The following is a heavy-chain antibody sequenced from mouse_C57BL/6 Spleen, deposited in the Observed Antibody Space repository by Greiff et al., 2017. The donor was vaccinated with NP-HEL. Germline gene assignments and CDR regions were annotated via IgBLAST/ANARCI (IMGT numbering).Heavy chain of an antibody. CDR3: ARSGSAQAPFDY. CDR2: IDPSDSEN. Sequence: QVQLQQSGAELVRPGSSVKLSCKASGYTFTSYWMHWVKQRPIQGLEWIGNIDPSDSENHYNQKFKDKATLTVDKSSSTAYMQLSSLTSEDSAVYYCARSGSAQAPFDYWGQGTTLTVSS. V-gene: IGHV1-52*01. CDR1: GYTFTSYW. J-gene: IGHJ2*01. D-gene: IGHD3-2*02.